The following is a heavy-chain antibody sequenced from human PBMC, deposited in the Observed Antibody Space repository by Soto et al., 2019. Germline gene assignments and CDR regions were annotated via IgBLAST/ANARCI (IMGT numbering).Heavy chain of an antibody. CDR1: GGTISSGGYF. J-gene: IGHJ4*02. CDR3: ARVTYYGYYFDY. V-gene: IGHV4-31*03. D-gene: IGHD2-21*01. Sequence: QVQLQESGPGLVKPSQTLSLTCTVAGGTISSGGYFWSWIRQHPGKGLEWIGYMYHSGSTYYNPSLKSRVTISVDTSKNQLSLNLTSVTAADTAVYYCARVTYYGYYFDYWGQGTLVTVSS. CDR2: MYHSGST.